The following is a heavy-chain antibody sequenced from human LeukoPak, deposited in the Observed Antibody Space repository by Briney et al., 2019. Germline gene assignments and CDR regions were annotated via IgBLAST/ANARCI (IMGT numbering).Heavy chain of an antibody. V-gene: IGHV4-31*03. J-gene: IGHJ4*02. CDR1: GGSISSGGYY. CDR2: IYYSGST. Sequence: PSETLSLTCTVSGGSISSGGYYWSWIRQHPGKGLEWIGYIYYSGSTYYNPSLKSRVTISVDTSKNQSSLKLSSVTAADTAVYYCARERAQLVFDYWGQGTLVTVSS. D-gene: IGHD6-6*01. CDR3: ARERAQLVFDY.